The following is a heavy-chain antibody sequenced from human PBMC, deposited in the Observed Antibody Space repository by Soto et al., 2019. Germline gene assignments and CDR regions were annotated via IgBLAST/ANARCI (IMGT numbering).Heavy chain of an antibody. CDR1: GFTFSSYA. CDR2: ISYDGSNK. CDR3: ARDGGDSSGYFPCFDY. Sequence: GGSLRLSCAASGFTFSSYAMHWVRQAPGKGLEWVAVISYDGSNKYYADSVKGRFTISRDNSKNTLYLQMNSLRAEDTAVYYCARDGGDSSGYFPCFDYWGQGTLVTVSS. J-gene: IGHJ4*02. D-gene: IGHD3-22*01. V-gene: IGHV3-30-3*01.